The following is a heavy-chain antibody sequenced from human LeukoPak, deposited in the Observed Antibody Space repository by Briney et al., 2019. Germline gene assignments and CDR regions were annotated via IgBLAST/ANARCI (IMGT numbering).Heavy chain of an antibody. D-gene: IGHD1-26*01. CDR1: GFTFSSYW. CDR2: INSDGSTT. Sequence: PGGSLRLSCAASGFTFSSYWMYWVRHAPGKGPVFVSRINSDGSTTNYAGSVKGRFTISRDNAKNTLYLRMNSLRDEDTAVYYCASELVVGYWGRGTLVTVSS. V-gene: IGHV3-74*01. J-gene: IGHJ4*02. CDR3: ASELVVGY.